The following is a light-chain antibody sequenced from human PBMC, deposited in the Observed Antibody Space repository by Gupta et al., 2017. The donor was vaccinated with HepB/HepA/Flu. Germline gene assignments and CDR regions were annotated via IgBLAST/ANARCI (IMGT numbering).Light chain of an antibody. Sequence: DIQLTQSPSFLSASVGDRVTITCRASQGISSYLAWYQQKPGKAPKLLIYAASTVQSGVPSRFSGSGSGTEFTLTISSRQPEDFATYYCQQRNSSPITFGGGTKVEIK. J-gene: IGKJ4*01. CDR2: AAS. CDR3: QQRNSSPIT. CDR1: QGISSY. V-gene: IGKV1-9*01.